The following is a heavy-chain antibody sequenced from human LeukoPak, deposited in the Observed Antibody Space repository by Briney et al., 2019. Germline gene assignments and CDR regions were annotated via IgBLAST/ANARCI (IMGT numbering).Heavy chain of an antibody. CDR3: ARVAAEVVGVPGAIGFGWLRRDYYYMDV. D-gene: IGHD2-2*02. Sequence: GASVTVSCKASGYTFTSYDINRVRQATGQGLEWMGWMNPNSGNTGYAQKVQGRGTMTRATSASTAYMELSSLRSEDTAVYYCARVAAEVVGVPGAIGFGWLRRDYYYMDVWGKGTTVTVSS. CDR1: GYTFTSYD. V-gene: IGHV1-8*01. CDR2: MNPNSGNT. J-gene: IGHJ6*03.